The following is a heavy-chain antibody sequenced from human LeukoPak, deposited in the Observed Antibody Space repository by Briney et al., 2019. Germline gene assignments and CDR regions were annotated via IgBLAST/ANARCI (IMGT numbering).Heavy chain of an antibody. V-gene: IGHV3-48*03. CDR3: ARDGFPTVTTGFDY. J-gene: IGHJ4*02. Sequence: RGSLRLSCAASGFTFSSYEMNWVRQAPGKGLEWVSYISSSGSTIYYADSVKGRFTISRDNAKNSLYLQMNSLRAEDTAVYYCARDGFPTVTTGFDYWGQGTLVTVSS. CDR1: GFTFSSYE. CDR2: ISSSGSTI. D-gene: IGHD4-17*01.